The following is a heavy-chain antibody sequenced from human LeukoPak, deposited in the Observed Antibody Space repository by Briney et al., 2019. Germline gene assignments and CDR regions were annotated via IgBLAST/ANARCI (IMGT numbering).Heavy chain of an antibody. CDR2: MYGGGAT. CDR1: GFSVSSNH. CDR3: ARLAAGYWYFDL. Sequence: GGSLRLSCTASGFSVSSNHMSWVRQAPGKGLEWVSLMYGGGATSYAESVKDRFTLSRDNSKNTLFFEMNSLRAEDTAVYYCARLAAGYWYFDLWGRGTLVTVSS. D-gene: IGHD3-22*01. J-gene: IGHJ2*01. V-gene: IGHV3-53*01.